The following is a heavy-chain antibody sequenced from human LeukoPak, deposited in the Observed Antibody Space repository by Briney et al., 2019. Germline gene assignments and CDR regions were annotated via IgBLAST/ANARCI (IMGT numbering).Heavy chain of an antibody. D-gene: IGHD3-16*02. CDR1: GYSFTNYA. V-gene: IGHV7-4-1*02. J-gene: IGHJ5*02. CDR2: IDPNTGNP. Sequence: GASVKVSCKASGYSFTNYAMNWVRQAPGQGLQWMGWIDPNTGNPTYAQGFTGRFVFSLDTSVSTTYLQISSLKPEDTAVYYCARAYQHLEGLSFPGSWGQGTLVTVSS. CDR3: ARAYQHLEGLSFPGS.